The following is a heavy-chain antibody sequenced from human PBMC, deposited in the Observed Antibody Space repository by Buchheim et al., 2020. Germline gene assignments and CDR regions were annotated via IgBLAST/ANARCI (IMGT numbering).Heavy chain of an antibody. J-gene: IGHJ5*02. V-gene: IGHV4-30-4*01. CDR1: GDSISGSDEY. CDR3: ARGMNHYDSTPPWFDP. D-gene: IGHD3-22*01. Sequence: QVQLQESGPGLVKPSETLSLTCTVSGDSISGSDEYWSWLRQPPGKGLEWIAYIYYSGTTYYKPSLGSRIVISVETSKNPFSLRLSSVTAADTAVYYCARGMNHYDSTPPWFDPWGRGTL. CDR2: IYYSGTT.